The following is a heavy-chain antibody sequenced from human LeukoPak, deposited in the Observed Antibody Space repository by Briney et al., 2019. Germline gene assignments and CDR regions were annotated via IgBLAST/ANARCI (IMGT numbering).Heavy chain of an antibody. V-gene: IGHV5-51*01. D-gene: IGHD3-16*01. Sequence: GESLKISCKGSGYSFTSYWIGWVGQMPGKDLEWMGIIYPGDSDTRYSPSFQGQVTISADKSISTAYLQWSSLKDSDISMYYCATWGGAPTRSFNPTSDYWGEGTLVTVSS. CDR3: ATWGGAPTRSFNPTSDY. CDR2: IYPGDSDT. J-gene: IGHJ4*02. CDR1: GYSFTSYW.